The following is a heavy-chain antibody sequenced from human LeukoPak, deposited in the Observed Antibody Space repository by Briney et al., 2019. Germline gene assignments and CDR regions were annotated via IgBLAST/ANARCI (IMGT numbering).Heavy chain of an antibody. D-gene: IGHD3-22*01. CDR1: GGSIGSYY. CDR3: ARGTYYYDSSAYSHFDH. Sequence: ASETLSLTCTVSGGSIGSYYWTWIRQPPGKGLEWIGYIYYSGGTNHNPSLKSRVTISVDTSKNQFSLNLNSVTAADTAVYYCARGTYYYDSSAYSHFDHWGQGTLVTVSS. J-gene: IGHJ4*02. V-gene: IGHV4-59*01. CDR2: IYYSGGT.